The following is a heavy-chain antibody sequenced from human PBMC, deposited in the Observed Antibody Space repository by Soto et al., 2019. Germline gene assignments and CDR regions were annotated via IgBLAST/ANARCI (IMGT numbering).Heavy chain of an antibody. CDR2: INHSGIT. V-gene: IGHV4-34*01. CDR1: GGSFSGYY. Sequence: SETLSLTCAVYGGSFSGYYWSCIRQPPGKGLEWIVEINHSGITNYNPSLKSRVTISVDTSKNQFSLKLSSVTAADTAVYYCARDWTHYDSSGPGDYWGQGTLVTVSS. D-gene: IGHD3-22*01. J-gene: IGHJ4*02. CDR3: ARDWTHYDSSGPGDY.